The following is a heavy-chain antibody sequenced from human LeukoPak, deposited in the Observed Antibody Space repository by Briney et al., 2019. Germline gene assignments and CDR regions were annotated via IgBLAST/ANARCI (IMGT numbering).Heavy chain of an antibody. CDR3: ARVRSSGAHGSFDY. Sequence: GSLRLSCAASGFTFSSYSMNWVRQAPGKGLEWVSSISSSSSYIYYADSVKGRFTISGDNAKNSLYLQMNSLRAEDTAVYYCARVRSSGAHGSFDYWGQGTLVTVSS. CDR1: GFTFSSYS. D-gene: IGHD6-6*01. J-gene: IGHJ4*02. V-gene: IGHV3-21*01. CDR2: ISSSSSYI.